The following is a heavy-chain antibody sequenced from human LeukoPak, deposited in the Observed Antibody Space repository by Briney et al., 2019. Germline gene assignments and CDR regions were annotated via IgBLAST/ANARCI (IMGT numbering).Heavy chain of an antibody. CDR2: INPNSGGT. Sequence: ASVKVSCKASGYTFTGYYMHWVRQAPGQGLEWMGWINPNSGGTNYAQKFQGRVTMTRDTSISTAYMELSRLRSDDTAVYYCARVTYSYGYGLTFDYWGQGTLVTVSS. CDR3: ARVTYSYGYGLTFDY. D-gene: IGHD5-18*01. V-gene: IGHV1-2*02. CDR1: GYTFTGYY. J-gene: IGHJ4*02.